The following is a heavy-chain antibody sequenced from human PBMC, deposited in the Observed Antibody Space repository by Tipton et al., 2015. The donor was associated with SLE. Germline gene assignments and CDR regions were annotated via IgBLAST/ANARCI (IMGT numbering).Heavy chain of an antibody. Sequence: TLSLTCAVSGGAFSEYYWSWIRQTPGRGLEWIGEINYSGTTNYNPSLKSRVTISIDTSKNQFSLKLTSVTAADTAVYYCVGDPLNADFDYIWGLHRLFFFDFWGQGTLVTVSS. CDR3: VGDPLNADFDYIWGLHRLFFFDF. V-gene: IGHV4-34*01. CDR1: GGAFSEYY. CDR2: INYSGTT. J-gene: IGHJ4*02. D-gene: IGHD3-16*01.